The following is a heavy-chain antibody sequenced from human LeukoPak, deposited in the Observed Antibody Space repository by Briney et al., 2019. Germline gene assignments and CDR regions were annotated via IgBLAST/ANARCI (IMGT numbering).Heavy chain of an antibody. D-gene: IGHD6-19*01. V-gene: IGHV3-30-3*01. Sequence: GGSLRLSCAASGFTFSSYAMHWVRQAPGKGLEWVAVISYDGSNKYYADSVKGRFTISRDNSKNTLYLQMNSLRAEDTAVYYCARARKYSGWDVYYFDYWGQGTLVTVSS. J-gene: IGHJ4*02. CDR1: GFTFSSYA. CDR2: ISYDGSNK. CDR3: ARARKYSGWDVYYFDY.